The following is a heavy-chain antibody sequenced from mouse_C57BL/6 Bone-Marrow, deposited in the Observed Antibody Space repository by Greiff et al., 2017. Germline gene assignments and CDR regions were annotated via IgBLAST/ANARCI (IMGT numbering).Heavy chain of an antibody. V-gene: IGHV1-61*01. D-gene: IGHD2-5*01. J-gene: IGHJ4*01. CDR1: GYTFTSYW. Sequence: QVQLQQPGAELVRPGSSVKLSCKASGYTFTSYWMDWVKQRPGQGLEWIGNIYPSDSETHYNQKFKDKATLTVDKSSSTAYMQLSSLKSEDSAVYYCARSNYVSYYAMDYWGQGTSVTVSS. CDR2: IYPSDSET. CDR3: ARSNYVSYYAMDY.